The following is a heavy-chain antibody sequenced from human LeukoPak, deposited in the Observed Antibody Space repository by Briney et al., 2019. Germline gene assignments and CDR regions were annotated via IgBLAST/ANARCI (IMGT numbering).Heavy chain of an antibody. CDR2: INWNGGST. CDR1: GFTFDDYG. J-gene: IGHJ4*02. V-gene: IGHV3-20*04. D-gene: IGHD6-13*01. Sequence: GGSLRLSCAASGFTFDDYGMSWVRKAPGKGLEWVSGINWNGGSTGYADSVKGRFTISRDNAKNSLYLQMNSLRAEDTALYYCARDWGIAAAGTMETFDYWGQGTLVTVSS. CDR3: ARDWGIAAAGTMETFDY.